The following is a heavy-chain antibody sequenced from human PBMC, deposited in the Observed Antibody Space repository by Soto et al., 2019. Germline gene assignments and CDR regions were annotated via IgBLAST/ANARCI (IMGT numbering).Heavy chain of an antibody. D-gene: IGHD6-13*01. CDR3: ARVPTHSSSWYRTFPYYYYYMDV. Sequence: PGGSLRLSCAASGFTFSSYWMSWVRQAPGKGLEWVANIKQDGSEKYYVDSVKGRFTISRDNAKNSLYLQMNSLRAEDTAVYYCARVPTHSSSWYRTFPYYYYYMDVWGKGTTVTVSS. CDR2: IKQDGSEK. J-gene: IGHJ6*03. V-gene: IGHV3-7*01. CDR1: GFTFSSYW.